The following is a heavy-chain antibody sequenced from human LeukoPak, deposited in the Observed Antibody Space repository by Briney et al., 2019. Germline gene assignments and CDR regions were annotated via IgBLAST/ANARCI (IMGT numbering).Heavy chain of an antibody. CDR2: IIPIFGTA. D-gene: IGHD3-10*01. V-gene: IGHV1-69*13. J-gene: IGHJ4*02. CDR3: ARTMVRGVSYYFDY. CDR1: GGTFSSYA. Sequence: SVKVSRKASGGTFSSYAISWVRQAPGQGLEWMGGIIPIFGTANYAQKFQGRVTITADESTSTAYMELSSLRSEDTAVYYCARTMVRGVSYYFDYWGQGTLVTVSS.